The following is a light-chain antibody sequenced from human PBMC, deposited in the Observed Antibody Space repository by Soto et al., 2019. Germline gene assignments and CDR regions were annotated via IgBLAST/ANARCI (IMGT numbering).Light chain of an antibody. J-gene: IGKJ5*01. V-gene: IGKV1-12*01. CDR2: AAS. CDR1: DNIGSN. Sequence: DLQLTQSPASLSTSXXDMVXITCPASDNIGSNLNWYQHQTGKAPKXXIYAASSLQRGVPSRFSGSGAGTDFTLTISSLQPEDFATYYCQQANSFPSTFGQGTRLDIK. CDR3: QQANSFPST.